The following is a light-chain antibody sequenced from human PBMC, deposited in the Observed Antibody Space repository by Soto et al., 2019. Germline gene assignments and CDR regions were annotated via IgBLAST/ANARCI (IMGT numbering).Light chain of an antibody. Sequence: DLQLTPSPSSVSASVGDRVTITCRASQGISSWLAWYQQNPGKAPKLLIYAATSLQSGVPSRFSGSGSGTDFTLTIRNLHPEDCAAYYCQQANSLPLPFGGRTNVELK. J-gene: IGKJ4*01. CDR3: QQANSLPLP. CDR2: AAT. V-gene: IGKV1-12*01. CDR1: QGISSW.